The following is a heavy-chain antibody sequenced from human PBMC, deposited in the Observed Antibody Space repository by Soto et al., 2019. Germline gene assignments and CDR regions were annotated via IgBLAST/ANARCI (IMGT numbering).Heavy chain of an antibody. D-gene: IGHD3-10*01. Sequence: EVQLLESGGGLVQPGGSPRLSCAASGFTFSSYDMSWVRQAPGKGLEWVSAVSGSGGSTYYADSVKGRFTISRDNSKNTLYLQMNSLRAEDTAVYYCAKDRRGVMDVWGQGTTVTVSS. J-gene: IGHJ6*02. CDR1: GFTFSSYD. V-gene: IGHV3-23*01. CDR3: AKDRRGVMDV. CDR2: VSGSGGST.